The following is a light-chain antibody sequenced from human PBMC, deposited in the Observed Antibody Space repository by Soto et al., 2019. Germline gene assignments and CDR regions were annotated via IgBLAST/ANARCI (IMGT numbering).Light chain of an antibody. CDR2: VAS. V-gene: IGKV1-39*01. CDR3: QQSYSTPYT. Sequence: DIQMTQSPSSLSASVGDRVTITCRASQRITSSLNWYQQSPGKAPKLLIYVASSLQSGVPSRFSGSGSGTDFTLTISSLQPEDFATYYCQQSYSTPYTFGQGTKLEIK. CDR1: QRITSS. J-gene: IGKJ2*01.